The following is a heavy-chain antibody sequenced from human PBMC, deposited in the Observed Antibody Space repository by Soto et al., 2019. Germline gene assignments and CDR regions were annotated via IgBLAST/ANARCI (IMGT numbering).Heavy chain of an antibody. J-gene: IGHJ4*02. CDR3: ARDKGPGGYFDY. Sequence: QVPLVESGGGVVQPGRSLRLSCAPTGFTFRTYGMHWVRQAPGQGLEWMAFIWNDGSNKYYADAVQGRFTISRDNSKNTLVLQMNSLRIEDTAVYYCARDKGPGGYFDYWGQGILVMVSS. CDR1: GFTFRTYG. D-gene: IGHD3-16*01. V-gene: IGHV3-33*01. CDR2: IWNDGSNK.